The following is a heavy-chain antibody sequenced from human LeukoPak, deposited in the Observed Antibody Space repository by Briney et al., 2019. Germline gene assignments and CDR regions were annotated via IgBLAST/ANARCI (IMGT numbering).Heavy chain of an antibody. J-gene: IGHJ3*02. CDR3: ARGDYYGSGIDAFDI. Sequence: GGSLRLSCAASGFTVSSNYMSWVRHAPGKGLEWVSVIYSGDSTYYADSVKGRFTISRDNSKNTLYLQMNSLRAEDTAVYYCARGDYYGSGIDAFDIWGQGTMVTVSS. V-gene: IGHV3-53*01. CDR1: GFTVSSNY. CDR2: IYSGDST. D-gene: IGHD3-10*01.